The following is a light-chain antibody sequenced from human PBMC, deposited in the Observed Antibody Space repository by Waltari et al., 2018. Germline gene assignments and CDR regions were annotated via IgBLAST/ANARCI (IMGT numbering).Light chain of an antibody. V-gene: IGLV3-27*01. CDR1: VLAEKY. CDR3: HAAADNNWF. CDR2: KDT. Sequence: YDLAQPFSVSVSPGQTATITCSGDVLAEKYVRWFQQRPGQAPTLILYKDTERPSGIPERLSGSSSGSTVTLTIRGARLEDEADYHCHAAADNNWFFGGGTKLTVL. J-gene: IGLJ2*01.